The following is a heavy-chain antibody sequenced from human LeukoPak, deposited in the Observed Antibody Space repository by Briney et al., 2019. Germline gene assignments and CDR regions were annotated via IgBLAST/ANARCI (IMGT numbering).Heavy chain of an antibody. Sequence: GGSLRLSCAASGFTFSSYAMTWVRQAPGKGLEWVSGISGGNGATYYADSVKGRFTISTDNSKNTLYLQMNSLRVEDTAVYYCAKSYYYGSGSPSLDYWGQGTLVTVSS. CDR3: AKSYYYGSGSPSLDY. CDR1: GFTFSSYA. J-gene: IGHJ4*02. CDR2: ISGGNGAT. V-gene: IGHV3-23*01. D-gene: IGHD3-10*01.